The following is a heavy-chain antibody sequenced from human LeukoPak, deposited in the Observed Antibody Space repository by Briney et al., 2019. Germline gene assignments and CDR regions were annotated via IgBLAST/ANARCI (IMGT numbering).Heavy chain of an antibody. CDR3: ARAGQGVPRTPFDY. D-gene: IGHD3-10*01. CDR2: INHSGST. J-gene: IGHJ4*02. Sequence: SETLSLTCAVYGGSFSGYYWSWICQPPGKGLEWIGEINHSGSTNYNPSLKSRVTISVDTSKNQFSLKLSSVTAADTAVYYCARAGQGVPRTPFDYWGQGTLVTVSS. CDR1: GGSFSGYY. V-gene: IGHV4-34*01.